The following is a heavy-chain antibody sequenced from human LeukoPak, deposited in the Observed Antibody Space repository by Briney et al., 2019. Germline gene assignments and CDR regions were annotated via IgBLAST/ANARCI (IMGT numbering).Heavy chain of an antibody. D-gene: IGHD1-14*01. CDR2: IKSETDGGTA. CDR3: LTTG. Sequence: VGSLRLSCTASLVISCEVNMRCGRQAPGKGLEWVGRIKSETDGGTADYAVPVTGRFTISRDDSKNTVYLQMNSLKIEDTGAYYSLTTGWGQGTLVTVSS. J-gene: IGHJ4*02. V-gene: IGHV3-15*01. CDR1: LVISCEVN.